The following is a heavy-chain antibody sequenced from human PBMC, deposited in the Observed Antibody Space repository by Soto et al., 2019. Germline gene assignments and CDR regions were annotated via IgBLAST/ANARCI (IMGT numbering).Heavy chain of an antibody. CDR1: GYTFTSYD. CDR3: ARGVAAARYGRRGGYYYYGMDV. D-gene: IGHD6-13*01. CDR2: MKPNSGNT. Sequence: ASVKVSCKASGYTFTSYDINWVRQATGQGLEWMGWMKPNSGNTGYAQKFQGRVTMTRNTSISTAYMELSSLRSEATAVYYCARGVAAARYGRRGGYYYYGMDVWGQGTTVTVSS. V-gene: IGHV1-8*01. J-gene: IGHJ6*02.